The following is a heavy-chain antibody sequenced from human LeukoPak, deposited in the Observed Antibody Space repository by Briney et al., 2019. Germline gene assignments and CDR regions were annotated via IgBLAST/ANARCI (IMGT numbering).Heavy chain of an antibody. Sequence: ASVKVSCKASGGTFNSYTISWVRQAPGQGPEWMGRITPLLDIVNYAQKFQGRVTITADKSTGTAYMELSSLRSEDTAVYYCARTPPHYYGSGSYYISWGQGTLVTVSS. CDR3: ARTPPHYYGSGSYYIS. V-gene: IGHV1-69*02. D-gene: IGHD3-10*01. CDR2: ITPLLDIV. CDR1: GGTFNSYT. J-gene: IGHJ4*02.